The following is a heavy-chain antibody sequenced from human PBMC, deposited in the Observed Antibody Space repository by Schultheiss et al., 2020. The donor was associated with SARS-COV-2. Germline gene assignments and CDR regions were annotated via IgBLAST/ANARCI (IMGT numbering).Heavy chain of an antibody. CDR1: GGSFSGYY. D-gene: IGHD2/OR15-2a*01. CDR2: IKHSGST. Sequence: GSLRLSCAVYGGSFSGYYWSWIRQPPGKGLEWIGEIKHSGSTNYNPSLKSRVTISVDTSKNQFSLKLSSVTAADTAVYYCASIGHGVSTRLFDPWGQGTLVTVSS. CDR3: ASIGHGVSTRLFDP. V-gene: IGHV4-34*01. J-gene: IGHJ5*02.